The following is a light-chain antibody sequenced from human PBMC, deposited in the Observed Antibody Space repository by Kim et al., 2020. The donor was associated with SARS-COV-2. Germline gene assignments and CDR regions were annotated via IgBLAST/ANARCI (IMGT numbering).Light chain of an antibody. V-gene: IGKV1-39*01. CDR2: AAS. CDR3: HQSYSTPT. Sequence: SAAVGDRVTITCRASQSISIYLNWYQPKPAKAPNLLVYAASGLQSGVPSSFSGSGSGTDFTLTISSLQPEDFATYYWHQSYSTPTFGGGTKVDIK. CDR1: QSISIY. J-gene: IGKJ4*01.